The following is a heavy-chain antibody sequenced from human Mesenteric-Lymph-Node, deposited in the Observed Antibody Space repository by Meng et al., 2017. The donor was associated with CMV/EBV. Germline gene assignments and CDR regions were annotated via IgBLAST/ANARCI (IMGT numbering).Heavy chain of an antibody. CDR1: GFTFSSYW. J-gene: IGHJ4*02. CDR3: WSSGCSSTSCYGRGGNY. D-gene: IGHD2-2*01. Sequence: GESLKISCAASGFTFSSYWMHWVRQAPGKGLVWVSRINSDGSSTSYADSVKGRFTISRDNAKNTLYLQMNSLRAEDTAVYYCWSSGCSSTSCYGRGGNYWGQGTLVTVSS. V-gene: IGHV3-74*01. CDR2: INSDGSST.